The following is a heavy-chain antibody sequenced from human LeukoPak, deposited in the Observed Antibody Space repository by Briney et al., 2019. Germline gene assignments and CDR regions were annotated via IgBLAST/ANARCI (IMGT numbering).Heavy chain of an antibody. CDR1: GYSFTSYW. CDR3: ARIGHGDYGGYYYYMDV. CDR2: IYPGDSDT. Sequence: GESLEISCQGSGYSFTSYWIGWVRQMPGKGLEWMGIIYPGDSDTRYSPSFQGQVTISADKSISTAYLQWSSLKASDTAMYYCARIGHGDYGGYYYYMDVWGKGTTVTISS. J-gene: IGHJ6*03. V-gene: IGHV5-51*01. D-gene: IGHD4-17*01.